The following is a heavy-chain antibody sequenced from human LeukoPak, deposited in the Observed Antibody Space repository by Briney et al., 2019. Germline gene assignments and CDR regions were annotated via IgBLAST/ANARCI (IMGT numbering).Heavy chain of an antibody. CDR2: INHSGST. J-gene: IGHJ4*02. D-gene: IGHD3-22*01. CDR1: GGSISNGYW. V-gene: IGHV4-4*02. CDR3: AREGGDYYDSSGFDY. Sequence: SGTLSLTCAVSGGSISNGYWWSWVRQPPVEGLEWIGEINHSGSTNYNPSLKSRVTISVDTSKNQFSLKLSSVTAADTAVYYCAREGGDYYDSSGFDYWGQGTLVTVSS.